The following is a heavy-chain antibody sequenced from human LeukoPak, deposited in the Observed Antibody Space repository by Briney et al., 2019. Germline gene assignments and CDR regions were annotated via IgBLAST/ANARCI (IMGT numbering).Heavy chain of an antibody. J-gene: IGHJ4*02. Sequence: GGSLRLSCAASGFTFSSYSMNWVRQAPGKGLEWVSYISSSSSTIYYADSVKGRFTISRDNAKNSLYLQMNSLRAEDTAVYYCARSTNSKKAYYYFDYWGQGTLVTVSS. CDR2: ISSSSSTI. CDR3: ARSTNSKKAYYYFDY. CDR1: GFTFSSYS. V-gene: IGHV3-48*04. D-gene: IGHD4-23*01.